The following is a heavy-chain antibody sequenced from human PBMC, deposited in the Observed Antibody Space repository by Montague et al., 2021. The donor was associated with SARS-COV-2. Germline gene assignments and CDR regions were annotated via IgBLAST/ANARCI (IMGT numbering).Heavy chain of an antibody. CDR2: ISTDVNKK. J-gene: IGHJ4*02. CDR3: AKDQGIGCSDFDY. V-gene: IGHV3-30*04. D-gene: IGHD6-19*01. Sequence: SLRLSCAASGFTFSSYAMHWVRQAPGKGLEWVAVISTDVNKKYYADSVKGRFTISRDTSKNTLSLQLNGLRVEDAALYYCAKDQGIGCSDFDYWGQGTLVTVSS. CDR1: GFTFSSYA.